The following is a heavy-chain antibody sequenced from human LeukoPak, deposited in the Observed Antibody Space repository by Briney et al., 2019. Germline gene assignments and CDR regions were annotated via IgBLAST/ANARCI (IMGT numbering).Heavy chain of an antibody. CDR1: GYTFTRHY. CDR2: INPSGGST. V-gene: IGHV1-46*01. Sequence: ASVKVSCKASGYTFTRHYMHWVRQAPAQGLEWMGIINPSGGSTSYAQKFQGRVTMTRDTSTSKVYMELSSLRSEDTAVYYCARYGNPFLYSSGWYCVYWGQGTLVTVSS. J-gene: IGHJ4*02. CDR3: ARYGNPFLYSSGWYCVY. D-gene: IGHD6-19*01.